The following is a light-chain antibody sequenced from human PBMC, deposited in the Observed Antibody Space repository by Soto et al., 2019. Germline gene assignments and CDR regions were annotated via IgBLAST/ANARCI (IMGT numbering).Light chain of an antibody. CDR2: DAS. CDR1: QSVSNDF. V-gene: IGKV3-15*01. CDR3: QQYNNWPPWT. Sequence: EIVLTQSAGILSVSPGQRVTLSFRGIQSVSNDFLAWYQQKPCQAPRLLMYDASTRATGIPAGFSGSGSGTEFTLTISSLQSEDFAVYYCQQYNNWPPWTFGQGTKVDI. J-gene: IGKJ1*01.